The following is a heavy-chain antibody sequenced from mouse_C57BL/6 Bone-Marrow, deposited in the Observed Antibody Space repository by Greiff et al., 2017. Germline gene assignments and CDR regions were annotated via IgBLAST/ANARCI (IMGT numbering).Heavy chain of an antibody. CDR2: IYPRSGNT. J-gene: IGHJ2*01. CDR3: ARGETTVVAYYFDY. CDR1: GYTFTSYG. D-gene: IGHD1-1*01. V-gene: IGHV1-81*01. Sequence: QVQLQQSGAELARPGASVKLSCKASGYTFTSYGISWVKQRTGQGLEWIGEIYPRSGNTYYNEKFKGKATLTADKSSSTAYMELRSLTSEDSAVYFCARGETTVVAYYFDYWGQGTTLTVSS.